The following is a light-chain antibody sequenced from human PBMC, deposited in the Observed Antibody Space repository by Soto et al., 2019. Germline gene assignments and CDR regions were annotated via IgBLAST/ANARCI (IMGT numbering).Light chain of an antibody. CDR2: DVS. CDR3: KSFTTSSTYV. V-gene: IGLV2-14*01. J-gene: IGLJ1*01. Sequence: QSVPTQPASVSGSPGQSIAISCIGTSSDIGSYNYVSWYQQHPGKAPKLMIYDVSNRPSGVSDRFSGSKSGNTASLTISGLQAEDEADYYCKSFTTSSTYVFGTGTKVTVL. CDR1: SSDIGSYNY.